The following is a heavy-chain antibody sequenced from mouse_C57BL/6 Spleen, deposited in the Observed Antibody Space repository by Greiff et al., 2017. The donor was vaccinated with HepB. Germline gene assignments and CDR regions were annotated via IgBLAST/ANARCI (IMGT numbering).Heavy chain of an antibody. CDR2: INPNNGGT. CDR1: GYTFTDYN. Sequence: VQLQQSGPELVKPGASVKMSCKASGYTFTDYNMHWVKQSHGKSLEWIEYINPNNGGTSYNQKFKGKATLTVNKSSSTAYMELRSLTSEDSAVYYCASSMVTTRWYFDVWGTGTTVTVSS. V-gene: IGHV1-22*01. D-gene: IGHD2-2*01. J-gene: IGHJ1*03. CDR3: ASSMVTTRWYFDV.